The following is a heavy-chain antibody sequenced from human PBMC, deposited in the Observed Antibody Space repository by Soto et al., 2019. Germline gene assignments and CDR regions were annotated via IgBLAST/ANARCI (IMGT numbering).Heavy chain of an antibody. CDR1: GFTFDDYA. CDR2: ISWNSGSI. J-gene: IGHJ4*02. V-gene: IGHV3-9*01. CDR3: AKDNVVRGVIIDYFDY. D-gene: IGHD3-10*01. Sequence: DVQLVESGGGLVQPGRSLRLSCAASGFTFDDYAMHWVRQAPGKGLEWVSGISWNSGSIGYADSVKGRFTISRDNAKNSLYLQMNSLRAEDTALYYCAKDNVVRGVIIDYFDYWGQGTLVTVSS.